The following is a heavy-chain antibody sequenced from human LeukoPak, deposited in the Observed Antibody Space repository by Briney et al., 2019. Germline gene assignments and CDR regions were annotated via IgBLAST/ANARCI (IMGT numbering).Heavy chain of an antibody. Sequence: GGSLRLSCAASGFTFSNAWMSWVRQAPGKGLEWVGRIKSKTDGGTTDYAAPVKGRFTISRDDSKNTLHLQMNSLKTEDTAVYYCTTDRPRCTNGVCYLGYYFDYWGQGTLVTVSS. J-gene: IGHJ4*02. D-gene: IGHD2-8*01. CDR1: GFTFSNAW. CDR2: IKSKTDGGTT. V-gene: IGHV3-15*01. CDR3: TTDRPRCTNGVCYLGYYFDY.